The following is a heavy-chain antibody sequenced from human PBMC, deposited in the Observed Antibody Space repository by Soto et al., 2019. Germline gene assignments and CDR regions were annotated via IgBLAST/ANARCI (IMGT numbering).Heavy chain of an antibody. CDR2: VYYSGST. CDR3: ARWAYSAGSGSFYY. D-gene: IGHD3-22*01. V-gene: IGHV4-59*01. CDR1: DGSISSYH. Sequence: SETLSLTCTVSDGSISSYHWSWIRQPPGKGLEWIGHVYYSGSTSYNPSLKSRVTISVDTSKNQFSLRLSSLSAADTAIYYCARWAYSAGSGSFYYWGQGTLLTVSS. J-gene: IGHJ4*02.